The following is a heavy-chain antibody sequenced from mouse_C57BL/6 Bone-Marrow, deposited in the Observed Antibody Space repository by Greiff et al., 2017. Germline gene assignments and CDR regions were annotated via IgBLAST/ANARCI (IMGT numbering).Heavy chain of an antibody. CDR3: ALYRQGNYWSIDY. CDR1: GNTFTSYG. Sequence: VQLQQSGAELARPGASVKLSCKASGNTFTSYGISWVKQRTGQGLEWIGESYPRSGNTYYNEKFKGTGTLTADKRTGTAYMELRSLTSEDSAVDFCALYRQGNYWSIDYWGQGTSVTVAS. V-gene: IGHV1-81*01. CDR2: SYPRSGNT. J-gene: IGHJ4*01. D-gene: IGHD1-1*01.